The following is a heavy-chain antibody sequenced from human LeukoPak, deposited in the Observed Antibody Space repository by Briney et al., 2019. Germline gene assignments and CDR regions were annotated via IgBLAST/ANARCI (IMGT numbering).Heavy chain of an antibody. V-gene: IGHV1-2*02. D-gene: IGHD2-21*01. CDR2: INPNSVGT. J-gene: IGHJ4*02. Sequence: ASVKVSCKASGYTFTDYYMHWVRQAPGQGLEWMGWINPNSVGTNYAQKFQGRVTLTRDTSITTAYMELNRLTSDDTAVYYCARDRSAYGQRLIDSWGQGTLVTVSS. CDR3: ARDRSAYGQRLIDS. CDR1: GYTFTDYY.